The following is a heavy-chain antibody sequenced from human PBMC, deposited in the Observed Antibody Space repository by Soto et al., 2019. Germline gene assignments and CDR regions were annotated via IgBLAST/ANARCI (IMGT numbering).Heavy chain of an antibody. J-gene: IGHJ4*02. CDR2: ISYDGSTK. CDR3: AKEGTRASFDY. V-gene: IGHV3-30*18. CDR1: AFTFSTWG. Sequence: GGSLRLSCAASAFTFSTWGLHWVRQAPGKGLEWVSVISYDGSTKYYADSVKGRYTISRDNSKNMLYLQMNSLRAEDTAIYYCAKEGTRASFDYWGQGTLVTVSS.